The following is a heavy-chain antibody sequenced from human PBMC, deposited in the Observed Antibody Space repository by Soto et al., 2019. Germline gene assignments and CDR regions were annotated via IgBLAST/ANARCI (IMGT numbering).Heavy chain of an antibody. D-gene: IGHD3-22*01. CDR2: IIPIFGTA. V-gene: IGHV1-69*12. CDR1: GGTFSSYA. CDR3: ARRSALYDSSGYYHGVSDY. Sequence: QVQLVQSGAEVKKPGSSVKVSCKASGGTFSSYAISWVRQAPGQGLEWMGGIIPIFGTANYAQKFQGRVTMTADESTGTAYMELCSLRSEETAVYYCARRSALYDSSGYYHGVSDYWGQGTLVTVSS. J-gene: IGHJ4*02.